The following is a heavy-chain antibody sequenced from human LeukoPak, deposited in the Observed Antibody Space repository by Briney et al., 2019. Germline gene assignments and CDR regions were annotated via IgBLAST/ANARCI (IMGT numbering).Heavy chain of an antibody. V-gene: IGHV4-59*12. D-gene: IGHD5-24*01. Sequence: SETLSLTCTVSGGSLSSYYWSWIRQPPWNGLEWIGYIYNSGSTNYNPSLKSRVTISVDTSKNQFSLKLSSVTAADTAVYYCARVDGYRYSYSYYYMDVWGKGTTVTVSS. CDR3: ARVDGYRYSYSYYYMDV. J-gene: IGHJ6*03. CDR1: GGSLSSYY. CDR2: IYNSGST.